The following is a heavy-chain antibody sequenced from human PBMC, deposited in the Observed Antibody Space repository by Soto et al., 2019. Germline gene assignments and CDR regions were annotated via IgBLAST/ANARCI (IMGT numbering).Heavy chain of an antibody. V-gene: IGHV3-7*03. CDR2: IKQDGSEK. J-gene: IGHJ6*02. CDR3: ARSKDRGAYYGMDV. D-gene: IGHD3-10*01. CDR1: GFSFSRYW. Sequence: RLTRRLSCAAYGFSFSRYWMSWVRQAPGKGLEWVANIKQDGSEKYYVDSVKGRFTISRDNAKNSLYLQMNSLRAEDTAVYYCARSKDRGAYYGMDVWGQGTTVTVSS.